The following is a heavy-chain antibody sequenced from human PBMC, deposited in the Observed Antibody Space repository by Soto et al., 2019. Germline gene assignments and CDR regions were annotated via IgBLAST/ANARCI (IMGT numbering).Heavy chain of an antibody. D-gene: IGHD6-6*01. CDR1: GYTFTSYY. Sequence: ASVKVSCKASGYTFTSYYMHWVLQAPGQGLEWMGIINPSGGSTSYAQKFQGRVTMTRDTSTSTVYMELSSLRSEDTAVYYCARAYSSSSQRYYYYYGMDVWGQGTTVTVSS. CDR3: ARAYSSSSQRYYYYYGMDV. CDR2: INPSGGST. J-gene: IGHJ6*02. V-gene: IGHV1-46*01.